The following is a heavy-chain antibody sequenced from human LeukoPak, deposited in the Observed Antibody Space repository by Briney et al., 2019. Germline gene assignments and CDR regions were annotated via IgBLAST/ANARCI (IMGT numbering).Heavy chain of an antibody. CDR1: GGSISSGGYY. J-gene: IGHJ4*02. Sequence: PSETLSLTCTVSGGSISSGGYYWSWIRQHPGKGLEWIGYIYYSGSTNYNPSLKSRVTISVDTSKNQFSLKLSSVTAADTAVYYCAAGSHDIVGATVYFDYWGQGTLVTVSS. CDR3: AAGSHDIVGATVYFDY. V-gene: IGHV4-61*08. D-gene: IGHD1-26*01. CDR2: IYYSGST.